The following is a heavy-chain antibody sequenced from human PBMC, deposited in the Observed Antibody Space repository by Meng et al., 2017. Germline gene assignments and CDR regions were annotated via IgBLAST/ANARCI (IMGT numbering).Heavy chain of an antibody. J-gene: IGHJ4*02. CDR1: GYTFIDAY. Sequence: ASVKVSCKASGYTFIDAYVHWVRQAPGQGLEWMGRIIPSRSDANSAQKFQGRVTLTWDTSISTAYMELSSLRSDDTAIYYCARDGGNYDFDYWGQGTLVTASS. CDR3: ARDGGNYDFDY. CDR2: IIPSRSDA. D-gene: IGHD1-7*01. V-gene: IGHV1-2*06.